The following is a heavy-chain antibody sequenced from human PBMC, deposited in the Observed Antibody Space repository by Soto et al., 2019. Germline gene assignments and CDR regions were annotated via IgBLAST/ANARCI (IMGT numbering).Heavy chain of an antibody. D-gene: IGHD2-15*01. CDR3: ARRREYCSGGRCWALLDY. Sequence: QLQLQESCPGLVKPSETLSLTCTVSGGSISSYYWSWIRQPPGKGLEWIGYIYYSGSTNYNPSLKSRVTISVDTSKNQFSLKLSSVTAADTAVYYCARRREYCSGGRCWALLDYWGQGTLVTVSS. V-gene: IGHV4-59*08. CDR1: GGSISSYY. J-gene: IGHJ4*02. CDR2: IYYSGST.